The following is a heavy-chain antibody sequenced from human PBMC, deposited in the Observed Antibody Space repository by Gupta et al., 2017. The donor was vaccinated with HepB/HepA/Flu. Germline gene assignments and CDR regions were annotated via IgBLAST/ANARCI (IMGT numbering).Heavy chain of an antibody. CDR3: AKADIVVVPAAIRENHIDY. D-gene: IGHD2-2*01. J-gene: IGHJ4*02. CDR1: GFTFSRHA. V-gene: IGHV3-23*01. Sequence: EVQVLESGGGLVQPGGSLRLSCAASGFTFSRHAMSWVRQAPGKGLEWVSAIGGSGGNTYYADSVRGRFTISRDNSKNTLSLQMNSLRAEDTAVYYCAKADIVVVPAAIRENHIDYGGQGTLVTVSS. CDR2: IGGSGGNT.